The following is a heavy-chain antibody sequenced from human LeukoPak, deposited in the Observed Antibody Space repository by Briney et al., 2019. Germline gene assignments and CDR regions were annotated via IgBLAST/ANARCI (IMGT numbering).Heavy chain of an antibody. J-gene: IGHJ4*02. Sequence: SETLSLTCTVSGGSISSFFWSWIRQPPGKGLEWIGYVHSSGSTKYNPSLKSRLIISVDMSKNQFSLKLRSVSVADTAVYYCARLAPGNYDILTGDPKVVFDYWGQGVLVTVSS. CDR2: VHSSGST. CDR3: ARLAPGNYDILTGDPKVVFDY. V-gene: IGHV4-59*01. CDR1: GGSISSFF. D-gene: IGHD3-9*01.